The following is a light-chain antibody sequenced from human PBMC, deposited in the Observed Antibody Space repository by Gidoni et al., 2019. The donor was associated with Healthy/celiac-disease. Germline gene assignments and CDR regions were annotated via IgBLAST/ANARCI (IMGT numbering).Light chain of an antibody. CDR2: SNN. CDR3: AAWDDSLNAVV. V-gene: IGLV1-44*01. Sequence: QSVLTQPPSASGTPGQRVTISCSGSSSNIGSNTVHWYHQLPGTAPNILIYSNNQRPSGVPDRFSGSKSGTSASLAISGLQSEDEADYYCAAWDDSLNAVVFGGGTKLTVL. J-gene: IGLJ2*01. CDR1: SSNIGSNT.